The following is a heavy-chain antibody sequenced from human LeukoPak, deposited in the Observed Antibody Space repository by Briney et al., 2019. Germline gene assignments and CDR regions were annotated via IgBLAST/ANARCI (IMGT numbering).Heavy chain of an antibody. J-gene: IGHJ5*01. D-gene: IGHD3-9*01. CDR2: MYSGGIT. CDR1: GFSFTTHA. CDR3: ARVLPGYDILTGSPNWLDS. Sequence: GGSLRLSCVASGFSFTTHAMGWVRQAPGKGLEWVSVMYSGGITYYAESVKGRFTISRDHSRNTLYLQMDSLRVEDTAVYYCARVLPGYDILTGSPNWLDSWGQGTLVTVSS. V-gene: IGHV3-53*01.